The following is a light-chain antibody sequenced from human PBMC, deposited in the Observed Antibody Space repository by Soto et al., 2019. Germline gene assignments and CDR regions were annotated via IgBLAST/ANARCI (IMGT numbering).Light chain of an antibody. CDR1: QSINTW. CDR2: KAS. CDR3: QHYSSYSEA. V-gene: IGKV1-5*03. Sequence: EIQMTQSPSTASASVGSRVTITCXASQSINTWLAWYQQKPGKAPKLLIHKASSLESGVPSRFSGSGSGTEFTLTISSLQPDDFATYYCQHYSSYSEAFGKGTKVDI. J-gene: IGKJ1*01.